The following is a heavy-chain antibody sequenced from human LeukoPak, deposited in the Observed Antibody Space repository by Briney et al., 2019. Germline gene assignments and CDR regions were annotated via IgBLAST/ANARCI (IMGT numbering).Heavy chain of an antibody. CDR2: LKEDGTET. D-gene: IGHD3-3*01. J-gene: IGHJ6*02. CDR3: ARDLTTFGVVIRSYYYYGMDV. CDR1: GLAFGSYW. Sequence: PGGSLRLSCAASGLAFGSYWMSWVRQAPGKGLEWVANLKEDGTETYYLDSVKGRFTISRDNSKNTLYLQMNSLRAEDTAVYYCARDLTTFGVVIRSYYYYGMDVWGQGTTVTVSS. V-gene: IGHV3-7*01.